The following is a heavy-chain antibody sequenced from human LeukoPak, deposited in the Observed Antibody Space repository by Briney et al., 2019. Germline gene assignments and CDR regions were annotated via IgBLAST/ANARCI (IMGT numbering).Heavy chain of an antibody. Sequence: PSETLSPTCGVFGVSINDYYWSWIRQSPGKGLEWIGEISHTEGTRYNPSLESRVTMSVGTSENQLSLKVLFVTAADTAVYYCARIRCGHSGSVCYNHWGLGTLVTVSS. CDR1: GVSINDYY. V-gene: IGHV4-34*01. CDR3: ARIRCGHSGSVCYNH. D-gene: IGHD3-9*01. CDR2: ISHTEGT. J-gene: IGHJ4*02.